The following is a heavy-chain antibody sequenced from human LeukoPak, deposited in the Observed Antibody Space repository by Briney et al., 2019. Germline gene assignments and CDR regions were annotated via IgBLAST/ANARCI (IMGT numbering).Heavy chain of an antibody. Sequence: SETLSLTCTVSGYSISSGYYWGWIRQPPGKGLEWIGSIYHSGSTYYNPSLKSRVTISVDTSKNQSSLKLSSVTAADTAVYYCASGETYYDFWSGYNYYMDVWGKGTTVTVSS. CDR1: GYSISSGYY. D-gene: IGHD3-3*01. V-gene: IGHV4-38-2*02. CDR3: ASGETYYDFWSGYNYYMDV. CDR2: IYHSGST. J-gene: IGHJ6*03.